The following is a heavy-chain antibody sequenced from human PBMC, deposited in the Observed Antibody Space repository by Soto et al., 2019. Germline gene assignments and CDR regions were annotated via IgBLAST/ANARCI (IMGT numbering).Heavy chain of an antibody. CDR3: AKAGGDFWSGYADRFYYFAMDV. V-gene: IGHV3-23*01. J-gene: IGHJ6*02. CDR1: GFTFSSYA. CDR2: ISGSGGST. Sequence: GGSLRLSCAASGFTFSSYAMSWVRQAPGKXLEWVSVISGSGGSTHYADSVRGRFTISRDNSKNTLYLQVNSLRAEDTAVYYCAKAGGDFWSGYADRFYYFAMDVWGQGTTVTVSS. D-gene: IGHD3-3*01.